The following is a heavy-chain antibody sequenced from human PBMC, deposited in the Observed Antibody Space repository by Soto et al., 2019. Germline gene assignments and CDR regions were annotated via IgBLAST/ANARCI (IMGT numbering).Heavy chain of an antibody. CDR3: TTEAAAGDYGMDV. D-gene: IGHD6-13*01. Sequence: GGSLRLSCAASGFTFSNAWMSWVRQAPGKGLEWVGRIKSKTDGGTTDYAAPVKGRFTISRDDSKNTLYLQMNSLKTEDTAVYYCTTEAAAGDYGMDVWGQGTTVTVS. V-gene: IGHV3-15*01. CDR1: GFTFSNAW. CDR2: IKSKTDGGTT. J-gene: IGHJ6*02.